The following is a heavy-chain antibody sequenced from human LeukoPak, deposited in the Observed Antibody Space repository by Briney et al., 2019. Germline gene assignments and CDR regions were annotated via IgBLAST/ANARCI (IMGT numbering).Heavy chain of an antibody. CDR3: AKQGARGYDSSGYYCGY. V-gene: IGHV3-30*02. CDR2: IWYGGSNK. D-gene: IGHD3-22*01. CDR1: GFTFSSYG. J-gene: IGHJ4*02. Sequence: SGGSLRLSCAASGFTFSSYGMHWVRQAPGKGLEWVAVIWYGGSNKYYADSVKGRFTISRDNSKNTLYLQMNSLRAEDTAVYYCAKQGARGYDSSGYYCGYWGQGTLVTVSS.